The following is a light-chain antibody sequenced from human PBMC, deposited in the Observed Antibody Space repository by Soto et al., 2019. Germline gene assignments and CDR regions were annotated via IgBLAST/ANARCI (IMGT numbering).Light chain of an antibody. V-gene: IGLV3-9*01. CDR2: RDS. J-gene: IGLJ2*01. CDR3: HVWDSSTAV. Sequence: SYELTQPLSVSVALGQTARITCGGNNIGSKNVHWYQQKPGQAPVLVIYRDSNRPSGIPERFSGSNSGNTATLTISRAQAGDEADYYCHVWDSSTAVFVGGTKLTVL. CDR1: NIGSKN.